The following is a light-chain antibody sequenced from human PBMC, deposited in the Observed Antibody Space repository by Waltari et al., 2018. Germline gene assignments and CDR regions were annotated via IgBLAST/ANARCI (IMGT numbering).Light chain of an antibody. V-gene: IGLV2-23*01. CDR3: CSYAGSYTWV. CDR1: SSDVGNYNH. J-gene: IGLJ3*02. CDR2: DDN. Sequence: QSALTQPPSVSGSPGQSITTPCPGTSSDVGNYNHVSWYQQYPGKTPKVMIYDDNRRPSGVSDRFSGSKSGNTASLTLSGVQAEDEADYYCCSYAGSYTWVFGGGTKLTVL.